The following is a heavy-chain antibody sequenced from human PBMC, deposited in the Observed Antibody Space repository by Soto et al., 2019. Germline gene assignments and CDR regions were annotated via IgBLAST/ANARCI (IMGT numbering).Heavy chain of an antibody. D-gene: IGHD3-9*01. CDR3: ARPSTYYDILTGFDY. CDR1: GFTFSSYG. J-gene: IGHJ4*02. Sequence: GGSLRLSCAASGFTFSSYGMHWVRQAPGKGLEWVAVIWYDGSNKYYADSVKGRFTISRDNSKNTLYLQMNSLRAEDTAVYYCARPSTYYDILTGFDYWGQGTLVTVSS. V-gene: IGHV3-33*01. CDR2: IWYDGSNK.